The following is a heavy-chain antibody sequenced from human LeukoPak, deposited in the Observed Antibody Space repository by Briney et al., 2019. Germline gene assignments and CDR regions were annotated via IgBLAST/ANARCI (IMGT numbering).Heavy chain of an antibody. V-gene: IGHV4-34*01. D-gene: IGHD3-16*01. CDR3: AGWGAFEI. CDR1: GGPLSGYY. J-gene: IGHJ3*02. Sequence: TSETLSLTCAVYGGPLSGYYWSWIRQPPGEGLEWIGEINHSGSTNYNPSLKSRVTISVDTSKNQISLKLTSVTAADTAVYYCAGWGAFEIWGQGTMVTVSS. CDR2: INHSGST.